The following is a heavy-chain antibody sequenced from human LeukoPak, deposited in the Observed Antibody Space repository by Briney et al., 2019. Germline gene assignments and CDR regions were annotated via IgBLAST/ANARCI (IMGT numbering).Heavy chain of an antibody. J-gene: IGHJ4*02. D-gene: IGHD3-10*01. V-gene: IGHV3-15*01. Sequence: GGSLRLSCAASGLSISNDWMCWVRQAPGKGLEWVARVKSKSAGETTDYAAPVKGKLTISRDDSKNTLYLQMNSLKTEDTAVYYCTLIQGWGSGSYYRDFWGQGTLVTVSS. CDR3: TLIQGWGSGSYYRDF. CDR1: GLSISNDW. CDR2: VKSKSAGETT.